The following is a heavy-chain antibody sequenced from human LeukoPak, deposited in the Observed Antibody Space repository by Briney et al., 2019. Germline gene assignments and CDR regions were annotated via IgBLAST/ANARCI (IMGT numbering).Heavy chain of an antibody. CDR2: IKSNTDGGTT. CDR3: ATHPEVPSSILFRPWYLYYYMDV. V-gene: IGHV3-15*01. D-gene: IGHD2-15*01. J-gene: IGHJ6*03. Sequence: PGGSLRLSRAASGFTFSDAWMSWVRQAPGKGLEWVGRIKSNTDGGTTDYAAPVKGRFTISRDDSNDTLFLMMNSLKADDTAVYYCATHPEVPSSILFRPWYLYYYMDVWGKGTTVTVSS. CDR1: GFTFSDAW.